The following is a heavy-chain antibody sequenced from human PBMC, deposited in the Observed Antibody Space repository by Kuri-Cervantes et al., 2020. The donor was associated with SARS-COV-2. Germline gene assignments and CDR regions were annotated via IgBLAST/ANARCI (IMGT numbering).Heavy chain of an antibody. CDR3: ASDPSYYYGSGSSNWFDP. CDR1: GGSISSYY. J-gene: IGHJ5*02. CDR2: IYYSGST. V-gene: IGHV4-59*08. D-gene: IGHD3-10*01. Sequence: ESLKISCTVSGGSISSYYWSWIRQPPGKGLEWIGYIYYSGSTNYNPSLKSRVTISVDTSKKQFSLRLSSVTAADTAVCYCASDPSYYYGSGSSNWFDPWGQGTLVTVSS.